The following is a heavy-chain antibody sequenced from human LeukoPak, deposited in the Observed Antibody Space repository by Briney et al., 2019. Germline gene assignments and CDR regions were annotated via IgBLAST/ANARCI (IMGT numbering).Heavy chain of an antibody. J-gene: IGHJ4*02. CDR2: FDPEDGET. CDR1: GYTFTSYD. Sequence: ASVKVSCKASGYTFTSYDINWVRQAPGKGLEWMGGFDPEDGETIYAQKFQGRVTMTEDTSTDTAYMELSSLRSEDTAVYCCARRGRGWSTRGTLPDFDYWGQGTLVTVSS. V-gene: IGHV1-24*01. D-gene: IGHD6-19*01. CDR3: ARRGRGWSTRGTLPDFDY.